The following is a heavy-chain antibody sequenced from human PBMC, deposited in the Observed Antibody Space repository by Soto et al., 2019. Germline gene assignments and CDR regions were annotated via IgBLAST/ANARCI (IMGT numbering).Heavy chain of an antibody. CDR2: IYYSGST. CDR3: ARVSGIAAAGTGYFDL. V-gene: IGHV4-31*03. D-gene: IGHD6-13*01. Sequence: QVQLQESGPGLVKPSQTLSLTCTVSGGSISSGGYYWSWIRQHPGEGLEWIGYIYYSGSTYYNPSLKSRVTISVDTSKNQFSLKLSSVTAADTAVYYCARVSGIAAAGTGYFDLWGRGTLVTVSS. CDR1: GGSISSGGYY. J-gene: IGHJ2*01.